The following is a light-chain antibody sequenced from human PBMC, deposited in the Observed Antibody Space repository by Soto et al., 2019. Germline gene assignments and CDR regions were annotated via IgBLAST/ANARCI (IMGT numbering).Light chain of an antibody. CDR3: QQYINWPRT. CDR2: GAS. Sequence: EIVMTQSPGTLSLSPGDTATLSCRASQSLGSDLAWYQQKPGQAPRLLIFGASARPTGIPARISGSGSGTEFALTISSLQSEDFAVYYCQQYINWPRTFGQGTKVDIK. J-gene: IGKJ1*01. CDR1: QSLGSD. V-gene: IGKV3-15*01.